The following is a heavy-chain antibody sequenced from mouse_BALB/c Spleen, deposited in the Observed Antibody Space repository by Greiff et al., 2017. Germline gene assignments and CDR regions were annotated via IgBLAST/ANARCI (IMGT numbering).Heavy chain of an antibody. D-gene: IGHD1-1*01. CDR2: ISYSGST. J-gene: IGHJ4*01. CDR3: ARISSYYAMDY. CDR1: GYSITSDYA. V-gene: IGHV3-2*02. Sequence: DVKVEESGPGLVKPSQTLSLTCTVSGYSITSDYAWNWIRQFPGNKLGWMGYISYSGSTSYNPSLKSRISITRDTSKNQFFLQLNSVTTEDTATYYCARISSYYAMDYWGQGTSVTVSS.